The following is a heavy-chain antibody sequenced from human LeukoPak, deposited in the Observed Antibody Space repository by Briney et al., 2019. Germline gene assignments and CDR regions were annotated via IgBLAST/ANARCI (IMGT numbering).Heavy chain of an antibody. Sequence: PSETLSLTCTVSGGSISSYYWSWIRQPPGKGLEWIGYIYYSGSTNYNPSLKSRVTISVDTSKNQFSLKLSSVTAADTAVYYCARDIDYLKREWETTRNDAFDIWGQGTMVTVSS. J-gene: IGHJ3*02. CDR2: IYYSGST. V-gene: IGHV4-59*01. CDR1: GGSISSYY. CDR3: ARDIDYLKREWETTRNDAFDI. D-gene: IGHD1-26*01.